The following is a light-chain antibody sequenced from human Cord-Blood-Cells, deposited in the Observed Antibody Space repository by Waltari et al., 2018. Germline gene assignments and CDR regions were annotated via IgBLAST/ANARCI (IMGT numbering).Light chain of an antibody. V-gene: IGKV3-20*01. CDR3: QQYGSSPQGT. CDR1: QSVSSSY. Sequence: EIVLTQSPGTLSLSPGERPTLSCRASQSVSSSYLAWYQQKPGQAPRLLIYGASSRATGIPDRFSGSGSGTEFTLTISRLEPEDFAVYYCQQYGSSPQGTFGGGTKVEIK. J-gene: IGKJ4*01. CDR2: GAS.